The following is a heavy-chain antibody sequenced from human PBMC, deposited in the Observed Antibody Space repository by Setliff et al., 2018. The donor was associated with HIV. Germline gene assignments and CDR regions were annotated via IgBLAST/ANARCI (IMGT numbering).Heavy chain of an antibody. Sequence: SSETLSLTCSVSGVSVSEYHWGWIRQSAEKRLEFIGRIHVGGAKNYNPSLHSRVTMSVDTSNNQISLNLRSVTAADTAVYYCARLRSSNGLFCLLDSWGPGTRVTV. CDR2: IHVGGAK. J-gene: IGHJ4*02. CDR1: GVSVSEYH. D-gene: IGHD2-8*01. CDR3: ARLRSSNGLFCLLDS. V-gene: IGHV4-4*07.